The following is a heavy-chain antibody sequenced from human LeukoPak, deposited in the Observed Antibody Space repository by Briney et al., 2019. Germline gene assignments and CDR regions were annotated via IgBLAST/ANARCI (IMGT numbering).Heavy chain of an antibody. D-gene: IGHD3-16*01. V-gene: IGHV3-11*04. CDR3: VRGGTSWAQVDY. Sequence: TGGSLRLSCAASGLTFSDYYMSWIRQAPGKGLEWVSYISSSGGTIYYADSVKGRFTISRDTAKNSLYLQMNSLRVEDTAVYYCVRGGTSWAQVDYWGQGTLVTVSA. J-gene: IGHJ4*02. CDR2: ISSSGGTI. CDR1: GLTFSDYY.